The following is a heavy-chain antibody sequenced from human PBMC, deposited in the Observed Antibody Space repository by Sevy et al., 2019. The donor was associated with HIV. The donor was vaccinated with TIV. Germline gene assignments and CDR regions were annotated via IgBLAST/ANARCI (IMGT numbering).Heavy chain of an antibody. J-gene: IGHJ4*02. CDR1: GGSISSGGYY. V-gene: IGHV4-31*03. D-gene: IGHD3-22*01. Sequence: SETLSLTCTVSGGSISSGGYYWSWIRQHPGKGLEWIGYIYYSGSTYYNPSLKCRVTISVDTSKNQFSLRLGSVTAADTAVYYCARDPGDSSGTTGVGFDYWGQGTLVTVSS. CDR3: ARDPGDSSGTTGVGFDY. CDR2: IYYSGST.